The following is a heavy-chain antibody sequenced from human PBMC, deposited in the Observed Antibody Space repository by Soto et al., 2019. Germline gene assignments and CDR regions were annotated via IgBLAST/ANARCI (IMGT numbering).Heavy chain of an antibody. CDR2: ISYDGSNK. Sequence: GGSLRLSCAASGFTFSSYGMHWVRQAPGKGLEWVAVISYDGSNKYYADSVKGRFTISRDNSKNTLYLQMNSLRAEDTAVYYCAKDIPPKITMVRGVIIGTADYWGQGTLVTVSS. D-gene: IGHD3-10*01. V-gene: IGHV3-30*18. CDR1: GFTFSSYG. J-gene: IGHJ4*02. CDR3: AKDIPPKITMVRGVIIGTADY.